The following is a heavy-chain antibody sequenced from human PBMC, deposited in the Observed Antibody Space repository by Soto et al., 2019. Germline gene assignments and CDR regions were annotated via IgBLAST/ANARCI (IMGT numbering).Heavy chain of an antibody. Sequence: NPSETLSLTCTVSGGSISSGDYYWSWIRQPPGKGLEWIGYIYYSGSTYYNPSLKSRVTISVDTSKNQFSLKLSSVTAADTAVYYCARDVPPLRESSSWYSHAGDSYYYGMDVWGQGTTVTVSS. D-gene: IGHD6-13*01. CDR2: IYYSGST. V-gene: IGHV4-30-4*01. J-gene: IGHJ6*02. CDR1: GGSISSGDYY. CDR3: ARDVPPLRESSSWYSHAGDSYYYGMDV.